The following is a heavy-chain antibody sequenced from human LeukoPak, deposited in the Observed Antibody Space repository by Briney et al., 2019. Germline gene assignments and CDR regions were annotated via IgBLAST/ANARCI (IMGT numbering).Heavy chain of an antibody. CDR2: FDPEDGET. CDR3: ATALYYDILTGYYTPGYFQH. J-gene: IGHJ1*01. CDR1: GYTLTELS. D-gene: IGHD3-9*01. V-gene: IGHV1-24*01. Sequence: ASVKVFCKVSGYTLTELSMHWVRQAPGKGLEWMGGFDPEDGETIYAQKFQGRVTMTEDTSTDTAYMELSSLRSEDTAVYYRATALYYDILTGYYTPGYFQHWGQGTLVTVSS.